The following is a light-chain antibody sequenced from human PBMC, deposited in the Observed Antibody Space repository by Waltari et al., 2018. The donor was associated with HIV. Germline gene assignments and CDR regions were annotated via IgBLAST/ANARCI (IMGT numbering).Light chain of an antibody. Sequence: DIHMTQSPSTLSAFVGDRVFITRRASQNINNWLAWYQQKPGKPPKLLIRKASVLEGGVSSRFSGSGSGTEFTLIIDSLEPDDFATYYCQQYKTDPSFGPGTRLEMK. V-gene: IGKV1-5*03. CDR2: KAS. CDR3: QQYKTDPS. CDR1: QNINNW. J-gene: IGKJ5*01.